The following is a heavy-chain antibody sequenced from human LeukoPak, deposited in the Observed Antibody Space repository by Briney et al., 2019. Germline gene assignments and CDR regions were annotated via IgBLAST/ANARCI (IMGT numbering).Heavy chain of an antibody. D-gene: IGHD6-19*01. CDR3: ARHPYSSGWPVDY. CDR2: INHSGST. J-gene: IGHJ4*02. CDR1: GGSFSGYY. Sequence: PSETLSLTCAVYGGSFSGYYWSWIRQPPGKGLEWIGEINHSGSTNYNPSLKSRVTISVDTSKNQFSLKLTSVTAADTAVYYCARHPYSSGWPVDYWGQGTLVTVSS. V-gene: IGHV4-34*01.